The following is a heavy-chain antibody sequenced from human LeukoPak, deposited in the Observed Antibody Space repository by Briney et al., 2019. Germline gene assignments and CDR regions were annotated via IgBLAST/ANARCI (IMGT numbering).Heavy chain of an antibody. V-gene: IGHV3-23*01. CDR3: AQEGTTTRYNWFDS. CDR2: IIADFDTT. J-gene: IGHJ5*01. D-gene: IGHD1-7*01. Sequence: PGGSLRLSCAASGFTFRSYAMSWVRQAPGKGLEWVSGIIADFDTTYYADSVRGRFTISRDHSKNTLYLQMNSLRAEDTAIYYCAQEGTTTRYNWFDSWGQGTLVRLL. CDR1: GFTFRSYA.